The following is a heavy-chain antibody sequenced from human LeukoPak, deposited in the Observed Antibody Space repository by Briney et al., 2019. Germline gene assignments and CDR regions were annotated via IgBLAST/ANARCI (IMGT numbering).Heavy chain of an antibody. V-gene: IGHV3-13*05. CDR2: IGTAGDP. CDR1: GFTFSSYD. CDR3: ARTHCSSTSCYSHNWFDP. J-gene: IGHJ5*02. D-gene: IGHD2-2*02. Sequence: PGGSLRLSCAASGFTFSSYDMHWVRQATGKGLEWVSAIGTAGDPYYPGSVKGRFTVSRENAKNSLYLQMNSLRAEDTAVYYCARTHCSSTSCYSHNWFDPWGQGTLVTVSS.